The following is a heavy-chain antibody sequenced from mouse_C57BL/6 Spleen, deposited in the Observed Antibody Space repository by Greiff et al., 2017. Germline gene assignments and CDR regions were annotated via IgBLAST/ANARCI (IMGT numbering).Heavy chain of an antibody. CDR2: IDPSDSYT. Sequence: QVQLQQPGAELVMPGASVKLSCKASGYTFTSYWMHWVKQRPGQGLEWIGEIDPSDSYTNYNQKFKGKSTLTVDKSSSTAYMQLSSLTSEDAAVYYGAFSGASAMDYWGQGTSVTVSS. J-gene: IGHJ4*01. CDR3: AFSGASAMDY. CDR1: GYTFTSYW. V-gene: IGHV1-69*01. D-gene: IGHD6-2*01.